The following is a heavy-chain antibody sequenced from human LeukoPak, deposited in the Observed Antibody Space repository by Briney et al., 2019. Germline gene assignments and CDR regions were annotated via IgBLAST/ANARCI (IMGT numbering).Heavy chain of an antibody. Sequence: SETLSLTCTVSGGSISSSSCYWGWIRQPPGKGLEWIGSIYYSGSTYYNPSLKSRVTISVDTSKNQFSLKLSSVTAADTAVYYCARHSGGSYDSHFDYWGQGTLVTVSS. CDR1: GGSISSSSCY. CDR3: ARHSGGSYDSHFDY. J-gene: IGHJ4*02. V-gene: IGHV4-39*01. CDR2: IYYSGST. D-gene: IGHD2-15*01.